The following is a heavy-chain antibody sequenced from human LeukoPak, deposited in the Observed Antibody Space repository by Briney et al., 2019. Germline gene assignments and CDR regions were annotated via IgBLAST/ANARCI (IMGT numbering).Heavy chain of an antibody. V-gene: IGHV1-2*06. D-gene: IGHD3-10*01. CDR1: GYTFTGYY. CDR3: ARLTMVRGVTPPVSY. Sequence: ASVNVSCKASGYTFTGYYMHWVRQAPGQGLEWMGRINPNSGGTNYAQKFQGRVTMTRDTSISTAYMELSRLRSDDMAVYYCARLTMVRGVTPPVSYWGQGTLVTVSS. J-gene: IGHJ4*02. CDR2: INPNSGGT.